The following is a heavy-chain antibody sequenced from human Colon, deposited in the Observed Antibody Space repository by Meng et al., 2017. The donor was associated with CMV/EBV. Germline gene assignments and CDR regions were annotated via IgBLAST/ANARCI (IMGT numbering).Heavy chain of an antibody. Sequence: VHLQQWGAGLLKPSGTPSPTCAVYGESFSGYYWTWIRQPPGRGLEWIGESYYTGSTNYSPSLKSRVTISLDTSKNQFSLKLNSVTAADTAVYYCARATKSSCWEVLDYWGHGTLVTVSS. V-gene: IGHV4-34*01. CDR3: ARATKSSCWEVLDY. D-gene: IGHD2-2*01. J-gene: IGHJ4*01. CDR1: GESFSGYY. CDR2: SYYTGST.